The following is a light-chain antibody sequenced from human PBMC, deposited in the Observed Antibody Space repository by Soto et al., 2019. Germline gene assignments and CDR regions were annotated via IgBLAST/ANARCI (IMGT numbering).Light chain of an antibody. V-gene: IGKV1-17*03. CDR3: LQHNSYARA. CDR2: AAA. J-gene: IGKJ4*01. CDR1: QGISNY. Sequence: DIRMTQSPSAMSASVGDRVTITCRASQGISNYLVWFQQKPGKGPKRLISAAATLQSGDPSRFSGSGAGTEFTLTISSLQPEDFAAYYGLQHNSYARAFGGGTKVEI.